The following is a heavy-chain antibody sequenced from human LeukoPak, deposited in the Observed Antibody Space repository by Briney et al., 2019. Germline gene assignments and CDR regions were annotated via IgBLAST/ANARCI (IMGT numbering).Heavy chain of an antibody. CDR2: IYHSGST. V-gene: IGHV4-4*02. CDR1: GASISNTNW. J-gene: IGHJ4*02. D-gene: IGHD6-13*01. Sequence: PSGTLSLTCAVSGASISNTNWWTWVRQPPGKGLEWIGEIYHSGSTNYNPSLKSRLTMSVDESKNQFSLKLSSVTAADTAVYYCARKQGAAAGHFDYWGQGTLVTVSS. CDR3: ARKQGAAAGHFDY.